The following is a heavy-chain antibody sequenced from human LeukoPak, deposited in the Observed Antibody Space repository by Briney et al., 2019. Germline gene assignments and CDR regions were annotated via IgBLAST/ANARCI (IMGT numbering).Heavy chain of an antibody. D-gene: IGHD3-3*01. CDR1: GYTFTGYY. V-gene: IGHV1-2*04. CDR3: ARGVSRAYYDFRSGYGSGNWFDP. Sequence: GASVKVSCKASGYTFTGYYMHWVRQAPGQGLEWMGWINPNSGGTNYAQKFQGWVTMTRDTSISTAYMELSRLRSDDTAVYYCARGVSRAYYDFRSGYGSGNWFDPWGQGTLVTVSS. J-gene: IGHJ5*02. CDR2: INPNSGGT.